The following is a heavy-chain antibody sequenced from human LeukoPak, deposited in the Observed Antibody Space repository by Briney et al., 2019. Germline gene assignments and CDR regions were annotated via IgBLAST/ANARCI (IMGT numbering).Heavy chain of an antibody. CDR2: IYYSGST. V-gene: IGHV4-59*01. CDR1: GGSISSYY. D-gene: IGHD5-12*01. J-gene: IGHJ4*02. CDR3: ARSLATYYFDY. Sequence: SETLSLTCTVSGGSISSYYWSWIRQPPGKGLEWIGYIYYSGSTNYNPSLKGRVTISVDTSKNQFSLKLSSVTAADTAVYYCARSLATYYFDYWGQGTLVTVSS.